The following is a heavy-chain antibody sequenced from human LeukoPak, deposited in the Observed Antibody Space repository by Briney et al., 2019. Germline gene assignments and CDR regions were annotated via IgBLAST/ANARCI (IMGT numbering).Heavy chain of an antibody. Sequence: GGSLRLSCAASGFTFSSYSMNWVRQAPGKGLEWVSYISSSSSTIYYADSVKGRFTISRDNAKNSLYLQMNSLRAEDTAVYYCARDLRWRGYYTGDYCGQGTLVTVSS. V-gene: IGHV3-48*01. D-gene: IGHD3-3*01. CDR1: GFTFSSYS. CDR2: ISSSSSTI. CDR3: ARDLRWRGYYTGDY. J-gene: IGHJ4*02.